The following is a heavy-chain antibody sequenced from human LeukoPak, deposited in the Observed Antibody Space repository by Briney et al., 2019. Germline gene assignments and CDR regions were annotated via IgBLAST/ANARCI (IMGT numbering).Heavy chain of an antibody. CDR2: ISDSGDGN. CDR1: GFTFSSYG. CDR3: AKERGHAKPFDY. V-gene: IGHV3-23*01. J-gene: IGHJ4*02. D-gene: IGHD2-15*01. Sequence: GGSLRLSCAASGFTFSSYGMNWVRQAPGKGLAWVSAISDSGDGNYYVCSVYGRFIISRHNSKRTLYLQMNNLRAEDTALYYCAKERGHAKPFDYWGQGTLVTVSS.